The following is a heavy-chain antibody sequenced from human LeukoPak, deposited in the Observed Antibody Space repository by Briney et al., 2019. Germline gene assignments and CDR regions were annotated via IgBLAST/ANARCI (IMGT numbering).Heavy chain of an antibody. J-gene: IGHJ3*01. CDR1: GFTFSSYA. CDR3: AADSEGGFDMWGAFGL. CDR2: IKQDGSEK. V-gene: IGHV3-7*01. D-gene: IGHD2-15*01. Sequence: GGSLRLSCEASGFTFSSYAMSWVRQAPGKGLEWVANIKQDGSEKYSVDSVKGRFTISRDNAKNSLYLQMNSLRAEDTAVYYCAADSEGGFDMWGAFGLWGQGTMVTVSS.